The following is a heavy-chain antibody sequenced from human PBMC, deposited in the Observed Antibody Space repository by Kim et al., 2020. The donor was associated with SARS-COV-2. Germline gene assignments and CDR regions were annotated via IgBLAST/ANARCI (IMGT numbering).Heavy chain of an antibody. D-gene: IGHD3-22*01. V-gene: IGHV3-23*03. J-gene: IGHJ5*02. Sequence: GGSLRLSCAASGFTFSSYAMSWVRQAPGKGLEWVSVIYSGGSSTYYADSVKGRFTISRDNSKNTLYLQMNSLRAEDTAVYYCASHRSSGYQGGWFDPWGQGTLVTVSS. CDR2: IYSGGSST. CDR1: GFTFSSYA. CDR3: ASHRSSGYQGGWFDP.